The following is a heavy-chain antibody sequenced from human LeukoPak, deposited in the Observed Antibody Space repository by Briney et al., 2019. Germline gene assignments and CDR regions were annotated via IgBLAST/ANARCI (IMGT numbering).Heavy chain of an antibody. Sequence: PGGSLRLSCAASGFTFSNSWMAWVRQAPGKGREWVANIKQDGSTKHYADSLKGRFTISRDNPKNSLFLQMNNLRADDTAIYYCTRDTIGSLDYWGQGILVTVAS. V-gene: IGHV3-7*01. CDR3: TRDTIGSLDY. J-gene: IGHJ4*02. CDR2: IKQDGSTK. CDR1: GFTFSNSW. D-gene: IGHD1-26*01.